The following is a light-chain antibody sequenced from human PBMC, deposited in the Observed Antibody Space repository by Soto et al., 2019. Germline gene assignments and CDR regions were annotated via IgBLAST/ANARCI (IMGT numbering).Light chain of an antibody. CDR3: HQYGSAPAWT. Sequence: EIVWTQSPGTLSLFPGERATLSCRASQSISSNYLAWYQQKPGQAPRLLIHGASNRATGIPDRFSGAGSGTDFTLTISRLEPEDFAVYYCHQYGSAPAWTFGQGTPVEI. CDR1: QSISSNY. CDR2: GAS. J-gene: IGKJ1*01. V-gene: IGKV3-20*01.